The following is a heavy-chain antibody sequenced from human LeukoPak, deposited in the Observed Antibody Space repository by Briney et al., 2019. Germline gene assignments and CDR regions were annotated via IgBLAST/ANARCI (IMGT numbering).Heavy chain of an antibody. V-gene: IGHV3-23*01. CDR2: ISGSGGST. CDR3: AKRGAEVGTTVAPGDY. Sequence: GGSLRLSCAASGFTFSSYAMTWIRQAPGKGLEWVSSISGSGGSTYYADSVKGRFTISRDNSKNTLYLQMNSLRAEDTAVYYCAKRGAEVGTTVAPGDYWGQGTLLTVSS. CDR1: GFTFSSYA. J-gene: IGHJ4*02. D-gene: IGHD1-26*01.